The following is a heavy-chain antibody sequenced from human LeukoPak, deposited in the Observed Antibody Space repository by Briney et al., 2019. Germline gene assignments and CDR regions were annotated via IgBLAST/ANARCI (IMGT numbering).Heavy chain of an antibody. CDR3: ARHRSEIAVARNWFDP. CDR1: GGSISSSSYY. D-gene: IGHD6-19*01. J-gene: IGHJ5*02. Sequence: PSETLSLTCTVSGGSISSSSYYWSWIRQPPGKGLEWIGYIYYSGSTNYNPSLKSRVTISVDTSKNQFSLKLSSVTAADTAVYYCARHRSEIAVARNWFDPWGQGTLVTVSS. V-gene: IGHV4-61*01. CDR2: IYYSGST.